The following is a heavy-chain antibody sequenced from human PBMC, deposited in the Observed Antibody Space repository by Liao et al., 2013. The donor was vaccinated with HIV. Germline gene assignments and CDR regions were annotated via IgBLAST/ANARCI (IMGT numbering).Heavy chain of an antibody. V-gene: IGHV4-4*07. CDR2: IYSSGSA. CDR1: GGSISSYY. CDR3: ARTDQYYDFWNGYENWFDP. J-gene: IGHJ5*02. D-gene: IGHD3-3*01. Sequence: QVQLQESGPGLVKPSETLSLTCTVSGGSISSYYWSWIRQPAGKGLEWIGRIYSSGSANYNPSLKSRVTMSVDTSKNQFSLKLSSVTAADTAVYYCARTDQYYDFWNGYENWFDPWGQGTLVDRLL.